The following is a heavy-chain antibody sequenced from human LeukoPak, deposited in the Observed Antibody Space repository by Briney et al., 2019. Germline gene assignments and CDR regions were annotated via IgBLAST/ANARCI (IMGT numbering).Heavy chain of an antibody. CDR1: GGSISSGGYY. J-gene: IGHJ4*02. Sequence: SETLSLTCTVSGGSISSGGYYWSWIRQPPGKGLEWIGYIYHSGSTYYNPSLKSRVTISVDRSKNQFSLKLSSVTAADTAVYYCARQDKLGPIDCWGQGTLVTVSS. V-gene: IGHV4-30-2*01. CDR2: IYHSGST. CDR3: ARQDKLGPIDC. D-gene: IGHD6-13*01.